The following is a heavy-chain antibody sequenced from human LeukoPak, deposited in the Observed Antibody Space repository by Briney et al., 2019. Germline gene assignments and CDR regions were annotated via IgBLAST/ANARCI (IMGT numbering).Heavy chain of an antibody. V-gene: IGHV1-2*02. CDR1: GYTFTGYY. Sequence: GASVKVSCKASGYTFTGYYMHWVRQAPGQGLEWMGWINPNSGGTNYAQKFQGRVTMTRDTSISTAYMELSRLRSDDTAVYYCARGPYTHYDGSGDYYNWFDPWGQGTLVTVSS. CDR3: ARGPYTHYDGSGDYYNWFDP. J-gene: IGHJ5*02. CDR2: INPNSGGT. D-gene: IGHD3-22*01.